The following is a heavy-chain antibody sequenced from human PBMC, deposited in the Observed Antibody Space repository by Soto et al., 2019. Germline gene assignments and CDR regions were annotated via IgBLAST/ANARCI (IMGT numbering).Heavy chain of an antibody. CDR2: VYYTGST. J-gene: IGHJ4*02. V-gene: IGHV4-59*08. D-gene: IGHD4-17*01. Sequence: QVQLQESGPGLVKPSETLSLTCTVSGGSISSYYWSWIRKSPGKGLEWIGNVYYTGSTTYNPSRKRRVLISVDTSKNHLSLTLTSVTAADTAVYYCTTGYYGDFDYWGQGTLVTVSS. CDR3: TTGYYGDFDY. CDR1: GGSISSYY.